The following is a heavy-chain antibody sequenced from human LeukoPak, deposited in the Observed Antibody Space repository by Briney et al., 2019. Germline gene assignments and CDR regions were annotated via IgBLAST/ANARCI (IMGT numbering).Heavy chain of an antibody. J-gene: IGHJ4*02. CDR3: VSPRGFSYGYFDY. Sequence: SQTLSLTCTVSGGSISSTSYHWGWIRQPPGKGLEWLGSIYYSKNTYYNPSLKSRATISADTSKNQFSLTLGSVSATDTAVYYCVSPRGFSYGYFDYWGQGTLVTVSS. CDR2: IYYSKNT. D-gene: IGHD5-18*01. V-gene: IGHV4-39*01. CDR1: GGSISSTSYH.